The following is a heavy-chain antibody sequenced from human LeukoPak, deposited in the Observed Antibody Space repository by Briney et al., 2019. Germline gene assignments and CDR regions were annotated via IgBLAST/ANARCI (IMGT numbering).Heavy chain of an antibody. Sequence: GGSLRLSCAASGFTFSDYYMSWIRQAPGKGLEWVSYISSSSSFTNYADSVEGRFTISRDNAKNSLYLQMNSLRAGDTAVYYCARDIRGGYDDGYYFDYWGQGTLVTVSS. CDR1: GFTFSDYY. J-gene: IGHJ4*02. CDR2: ISSSSSFT. CDR3: ARDIRGGYDDGYYFDY. D-gene: IGHD5-12*01. V-gene: IGHV3-11*05.